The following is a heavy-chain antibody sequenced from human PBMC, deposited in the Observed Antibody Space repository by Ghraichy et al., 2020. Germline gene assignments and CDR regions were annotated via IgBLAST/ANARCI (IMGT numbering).Heavy chain of an antibody. Sequence: GGSLRLYCAASGFAFGTFGMSWVRQTPGKGLEWVATIRGSGTNTYYAVSVKGRFTISRDTSRNTLYLEMNSLRAEDTAIYYCPRGIYDLDNWGQGTLVTVSS. CDR2: IRGSGTNT. CDR3: PRGIYDLDN. V-gene: IGHV3-23*01. J-gene: IGHJ4*02. CDR1: GFAFGTFG. D-gene: IGHD3-3*01.